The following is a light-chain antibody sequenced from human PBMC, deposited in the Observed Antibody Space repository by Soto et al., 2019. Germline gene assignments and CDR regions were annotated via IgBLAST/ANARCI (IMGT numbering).Light chain of an antibody. CDR3: QQRSNWPPIT. Sequence: VVLTQSQGTLSLSPGERATLSCRAGQSVSSNYLAWYQQKPGQAPRLLIYAASSRATGIPDRFSGSGSGTDFTLTISSLEPEDFAVYYCQQRSNWPPITFGQGTRLEIK. V-gene: IGKV3D-20*02. CDR2: AAS. CDR1: QSVSSNY. J-gene: IGKJ5*01.